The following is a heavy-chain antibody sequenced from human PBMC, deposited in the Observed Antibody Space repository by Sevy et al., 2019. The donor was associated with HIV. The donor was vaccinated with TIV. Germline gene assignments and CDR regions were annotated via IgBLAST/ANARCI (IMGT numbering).Heavy chain of an antibody. D-gene: IGHD2-21*02. CDR1: GYSFILYY. V-gene: IGHV1-46*01. Sequence: ASVKVSCRASGYSFILYYMHWVRQAPGQGLEWMGLINPTGGYTSDAQRFQGRLSMTRDTSTSTFYMELSSLTYEDTAVHYCAVSQSCGGDCYYFDSWGQGTLVTVSS. CDR2: INPTGGYT. CDR3: AVSQSCGGDCYYFDS. J-gene: IGHJ4*02.